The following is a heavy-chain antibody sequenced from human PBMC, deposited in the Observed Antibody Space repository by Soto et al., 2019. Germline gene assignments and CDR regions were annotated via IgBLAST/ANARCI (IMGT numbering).Heavy chain of an antibody. J-gene: IGHJ4*02. CDR1: GDSIRNYY. CDR3: VGEGGLLFSGVV. D-gene: IGHD3-3*01. CDR2: FHYSGNT. Sequence: QVQLRESGPGLVRPSETLFLTCTVSGDSIRNYYWNWIRQPPGKGLEWVGHFHYSGNTNYNPSLKSQATTSAATAKKEFSRSLDSVTAADTADFYWVGEGGLLFSGVVWGQG. V-gene: IGHV4-59*01.